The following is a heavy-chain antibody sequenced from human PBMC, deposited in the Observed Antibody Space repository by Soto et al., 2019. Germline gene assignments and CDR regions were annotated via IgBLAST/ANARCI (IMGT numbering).Heavy chain of an antibody. J-gene: IGHJ4*02. D-gene: IGHD3-9*01. Sequence: QLHLQESGPGLVKPSETLSLTCTVTGVSIGTSGDYWGWVRQPPGKGLEWIGSVYRTGSVYYNPPLSNPSLESRLSITVDTSKNQFSLKLRSVTAADTAVYYCVDVFTGSTFGYWGQGTLVTVSS. CDR1: GVSIGTSGDY. V-gene: IGHV4-39*01. CDR2: VYRTGSV. CDR3: VDVFTGSTFGY.